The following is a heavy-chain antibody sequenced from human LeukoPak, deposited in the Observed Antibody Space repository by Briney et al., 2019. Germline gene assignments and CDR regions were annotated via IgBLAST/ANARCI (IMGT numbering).Heavy chain of an antibody. CDR1: GGSITTYY. D-gene: IGHD1-26*01. J-gene: IGHJ5*02. Sequence: SETLSLTCTVSGGSITTYYWSWIRQPPGKGLEWIAYIYYSGITNYNPSLKSRVSISVDTSKNLFSLSLSSVTAADTAVYYCARHAVYSGDYSFWFDPWGLGTLVIVSS. CDR2: IYYSGIT. V-gene: IGHV4-59*08. CDR3: ARHAVYSGDYSFWFDP.